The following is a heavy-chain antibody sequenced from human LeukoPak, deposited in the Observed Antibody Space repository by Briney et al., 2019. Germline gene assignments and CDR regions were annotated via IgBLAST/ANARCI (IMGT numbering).Heavy chain of an antibody. CDR3: AKLILGARSLFDF. Sequence: GGSLRLSCVASGFTFSGHAMSWVRQAPGKGLEWVSTISGSGDSTFYADSVKGRFTISRDNSKNTLYLQMSSLRADDTAMYYCAKLILGARSLFDFRGQGILVTVSS. CDR1: GFTFSGHA. V-gene: IGHV3-23*01. J-gene: IGHJ4*02. D-gene: IGHD1-26*01. CDR2: ISGSGDST.